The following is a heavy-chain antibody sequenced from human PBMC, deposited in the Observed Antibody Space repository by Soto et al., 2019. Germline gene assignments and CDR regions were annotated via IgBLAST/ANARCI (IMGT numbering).Heavy chain of an antibody. D-gene: IGHD5-12*01. V-gene: IGHV3-11*01. CDR3: ARDEPLATMWSVVGYYYYYMDV. CDR1: GFTFSDYY. Sequence: GGSLRLSCAASGFTFSDYYMSWIRQAPGKGLEWVSYISSSGSTIYYADSVKGRFTISRDNAKNSLYLQMNSLRAEDTAVYYCARDEPLATMWSVVGYYYYYMDVWGKGTTVTVSS. J-gene: IGHJ6*03. CDR2: ISSSGSTI.